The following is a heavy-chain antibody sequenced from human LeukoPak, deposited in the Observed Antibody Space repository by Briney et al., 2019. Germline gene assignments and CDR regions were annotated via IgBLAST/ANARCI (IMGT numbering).Heavy chain of an antibody. J-gene: IGHJ4*02. CDR3: ARHSLKLVDADFDY. CDR1: GGSISSYH. CDR2: IYYGGRT. Sequence: SETLSLTCSVSGGSISSYHWSWIRQPPGKGLEWIGYIYYGGRTNYNPSLKSRVTIPVDTSKNQFSLTVSSVTAADTAIYYCARHSLKLVDADFDYWGQGTLVTVSS. D-gene: IGHD3-16*02. V-gene: IGHV4-59*08.